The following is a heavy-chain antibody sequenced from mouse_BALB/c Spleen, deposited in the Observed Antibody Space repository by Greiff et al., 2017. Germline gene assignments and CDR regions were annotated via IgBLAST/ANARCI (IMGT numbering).Heavy chain of an antibody. V-gene: IGHV1-77*01. CDR2: IYPGSGNT. J-gene: IGHJ3*01. CDR1: GYTFTDYY. CDR3: ARKAPWFAY. Sequence: VQLQQSGAELARPGASVKLSCKASGYTFTDYYINWVKQRTGQGLEWIGEIYPGSGNTYYNEKFKGKATLTADKSSSTAYMQLSSLTSEDSAVYFCARKAPWFAYWGQGTLVTVSA.